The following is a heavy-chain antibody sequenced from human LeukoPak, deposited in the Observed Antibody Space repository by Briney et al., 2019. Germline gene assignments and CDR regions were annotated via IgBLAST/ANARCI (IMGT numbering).Heavy chain of an antibody. Sequence: SETLSLTCTVSDGSISSYYWSWIRQPPGKGLEWIGEINHSGSTNYNPSLKSRVTISVDTSKNQFSLKLSSVTAADTAVYCCARKYCSGGSCFGRKHFDYWGQGTLVTVSS. D-gene: IGHD2-15*01. CDR3: ARKYCSGGSCFGRKHFDY. J-gene: IGHJ4*02. V-gene: IGHV4-34*01. CDR2: INHSGST. CDR1: DGSISSYY.